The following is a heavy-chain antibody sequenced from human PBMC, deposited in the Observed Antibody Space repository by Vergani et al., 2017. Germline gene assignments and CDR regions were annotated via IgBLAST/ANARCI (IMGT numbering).Heavy chain of an antibody. V-gene: IGHV3-15*01. CDR2: IRPKTDGETT. CDR3: SXPKKWQLRYYFDY. J-gene: IGHJ4*02. Sequence: EVQPVESGGGLVKPGRSLRLSCTTSGFTFSSAWMSWVRQAPGKGLEWVARIRPKTDGETTDYAAPVKGRFTISRDDSKNTLYLQMNSLKPEDTAVYYCSXPKKWQLRYYFDYWCQGTLVTVSS. D-gene: IGHD3-9*01. CDR1: GFTFSSAW.